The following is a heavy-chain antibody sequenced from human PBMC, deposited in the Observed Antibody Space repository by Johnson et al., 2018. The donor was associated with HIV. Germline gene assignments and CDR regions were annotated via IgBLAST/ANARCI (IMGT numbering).Heavy chain of an antibody. D-gene: IGHD1-26*01. CDR3: AKDRGSPGIPAAFDI. Sequence: EVQLVESGGGLVQPGGSLRLSCAASGFTVSSNYMSWVRQAPGKGLEWVANIKQDGSEKYYVDSVKGRFTISRDNAKNSLYLQMNSLRAEDTAVYYCAKDRGSPGIPAAFDIWGQGTMVTVSS. V-gene: IGHV3-7*01. CDR2: IKQDGSEK. J-gene: IGHJ3*02. CDR1: GFTVSSNY.